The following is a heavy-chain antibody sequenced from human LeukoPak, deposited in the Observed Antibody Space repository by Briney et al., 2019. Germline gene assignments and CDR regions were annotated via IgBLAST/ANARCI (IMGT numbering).Heavy chain of an antibody. V-gene: IGHV1-8*03. CDR1: GYTFTSYG. Sequence: ASVKVSCKASGYTFTSYGINWVREWIGQGLGWMGWMNPNSGNTGYAQKFQGRVTITRNTSISTAYMELSSLRSEDTAVYYCAREVVPAASYDYWGQGTLVTVSS. D-gene: IGHD2-2*01. CDR3: AREVVPAASYDY. CDR2: MNPNSGNT. J-gene: IGHJ4*02.